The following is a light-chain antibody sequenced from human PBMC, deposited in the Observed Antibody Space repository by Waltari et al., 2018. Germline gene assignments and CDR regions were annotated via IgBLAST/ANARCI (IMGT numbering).Light chain of an antibody. CDR2: KNN. CDR3: AAWDDSLSGLV. Sequence: QSVLTQPPSASGTPGQKVTISCNGSSSNIGSNYVYWYQQIPGTAPKLLIFKNNQRPSGVPDRFSDSKSGTSASLAINGLRSEDEADYYCAAWDDSLSGLVLSGGTKVTVL. CDR1: SSNIGSNY. V-gene: IGLV1-47*01. J-gene: IGLJ3*02.